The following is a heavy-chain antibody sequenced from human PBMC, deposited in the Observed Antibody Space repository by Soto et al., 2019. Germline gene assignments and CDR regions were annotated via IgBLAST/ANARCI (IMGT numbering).Heavy chain of an antibody. CDR2: ISYDGSNK. D-gene: IGHD1-26*01. CDR1: GFTFSTYA. J-gene: IGHJ4*02. V-gene: IGHV3-30-3*01. Sequence: QVQLVESGGGVVQPGRSLRLSCAASGFTFSTYAMHWVRQAPGKGLEWVAVISYDGSNKYYADSVKGRFTISRDNTKNPLYLQMSNLRAEDTTAYYCARDAHGGGYYVPLCFGCWGQGTLVTVSS. CDR3: ARDAHGGGYYVPLCFGC.